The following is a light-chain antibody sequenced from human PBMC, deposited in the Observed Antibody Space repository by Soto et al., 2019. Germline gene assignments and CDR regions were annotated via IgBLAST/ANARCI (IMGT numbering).Light chain of an antibody. CDR3: SSYTSTSTPYL. CDR1: SSDIGGYNY. Sequence: QSALTQPASVSGSPGQSIAISCTGTSSDIGGYNYVSWYQQHPGKAPKLLIYDVTHRPSGVSNRFSGSMSGDTASLTISGLQAEDEADYYCSSYTSTSTPYLFGTGTKLTVL. CDR2: DVT. J-gene: IGLJ1*01. V-gene: IGLV2-14*03.